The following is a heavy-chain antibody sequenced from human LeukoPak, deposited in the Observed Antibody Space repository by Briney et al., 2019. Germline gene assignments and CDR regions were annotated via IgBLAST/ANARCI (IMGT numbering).Heavy chain of an antibody. J-gene: IGHJ4*02. V-gene: IGHV3-23*01. CDR3: AKLTEVYGDYLSGPVDY. CDR1: GFTVSSNY. D-gene: IGHD4-17*01. CDR2: ISGSGGST. Sequence: GGSLRLSCAASGFTVSSNYMNWVRQAPGKGLEWVSAISGSGGSTYYADSVKGRFTISRDNSKNTLYLQMNSLRAEDTAVYYCAKLTEVYGDYLSGPVDYWGQGTLVTVSS.